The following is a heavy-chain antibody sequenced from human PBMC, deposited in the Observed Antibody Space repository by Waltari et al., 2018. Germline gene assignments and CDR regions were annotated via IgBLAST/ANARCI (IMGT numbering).Heavy chain of an antibody. V-gene: IGHV1-69-2*01. J-gene: IGHJ4*02. CDR2: VDPEDGET. CDR3: ASGPPNSGYYYGPFDY. D-gene: IGHD3-22*01. CDR1: GYTFTDYY. Sequence: EVQLVQSGAEVKKPGATVKISCKASGYTFTDYYMHWVQQAPGKGLEWMGRVDPEDGETIYAEKFQGRVTITADESTSTAYMELSSLRSEDTAVYYCASGPPNSGYYYGPFDYWGQGTLVTVSS.